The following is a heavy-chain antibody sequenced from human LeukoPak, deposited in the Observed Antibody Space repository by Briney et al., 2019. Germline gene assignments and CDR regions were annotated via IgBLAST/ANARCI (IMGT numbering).Heavy chain of an antibody. CDR1: GYTFTSYY. Sequence: ASVKVSCKASGYTFTSYYMHWVRQAPGQGLEWMGIINPSGGSTSYAQKFQGRVTMTRDTSTSTVYMELSSLRSEDTAVYYCATVPAAGNKAFDIWGQGTMVTASS. V-gene: IGHV1-46*01. CDR2: INPSGGST. J-gene: IGHJ3*02. CDR3: ATVPAAGNKAFDI. D-gene: IGHD6-13*01.